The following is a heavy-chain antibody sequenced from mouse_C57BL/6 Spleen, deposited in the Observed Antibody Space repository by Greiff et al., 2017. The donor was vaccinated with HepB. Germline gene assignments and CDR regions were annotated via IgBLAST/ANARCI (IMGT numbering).Heavy chain of an antibody. CDR2: IYPGDGDT. Sequence: QVQLKESGAELVKPGASVKISCKASGYAFSSYWMNWVKQRPGKGLEWIGQIYPGDGDTNYNGKFKGKATLTADKSSSTAYMQLSSLTSEDSAVYFCARSITTVLDLSWFAYWGQGTLVTVSA. CDR1: GYAFSSYW. J-gene: IGHJ3*01. D-gene: IGHD1-1*01. CDR3: ARSITTVLDLSWFAY. V-gene: IGHV1-80*01.